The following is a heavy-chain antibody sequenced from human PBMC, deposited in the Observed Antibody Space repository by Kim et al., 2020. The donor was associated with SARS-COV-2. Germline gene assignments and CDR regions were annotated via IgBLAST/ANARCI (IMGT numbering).Heavy chain of an antibody. J-gene: IGHJ5*02. D-gene: IGHD3-10*01. V-gene: IGHV1-8*01. CDR2: MNPNSGNT. CDR1: GYTFTSYD. CDR3: ARVPKDPKELPNWFDP. Sequence: ASVKVSCKASGYTFTSYDINWVRQATGQGLEWMGWMNPNSGNTGYAQKFQGRVTMTRNTSISTAYMELSSLRSEDTAVYYCARVPKDPKELPNWFDPWGQGTLVTVSS.